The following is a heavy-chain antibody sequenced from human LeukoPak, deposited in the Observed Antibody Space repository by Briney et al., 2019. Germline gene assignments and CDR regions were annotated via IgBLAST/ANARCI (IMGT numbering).Heavy chain of an antibody. V-gene: IGHV3-7*01. D-gene: IGHD6-6*01. CDR3: GKIGYSSSSQDY. Sequence: GGSLRLSCAASGFTVSNYWMSWVRQAPGKGLEWVANIKQDGSEKYYVEYMKGRFTISKEKAKTSLYLQMSRLRAEETVVYCCGKIGYSSSSQDYWGQGTLVTVSS. CDR2: IKQDGSEK. CDR1: GFTVSNYW. J-gene: IGHJ4*02.